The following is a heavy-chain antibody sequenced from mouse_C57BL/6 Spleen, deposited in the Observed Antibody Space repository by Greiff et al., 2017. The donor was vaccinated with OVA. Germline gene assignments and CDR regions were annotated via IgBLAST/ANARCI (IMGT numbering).Heavy chain of an antibody. J-gene: IGHJ2*01. CDR2: IDPSDSYT. Sequence: QVQLKQPGAELVKPGASVKLSCKASGYTFTSYWMQWVKQRPGQGLEWIGEIDPSDSYTNYNQKFKGKATLTVDTSSSTAYMQLSSLTSEDSAVYYCARRRTGRFDYWGQGTTLTVSS. CDR1: GYTFTSYW. V-gene: IGHV1-50*01. D-gene: IGHD4-1*01. CDR3: ARRRTGRFDY.